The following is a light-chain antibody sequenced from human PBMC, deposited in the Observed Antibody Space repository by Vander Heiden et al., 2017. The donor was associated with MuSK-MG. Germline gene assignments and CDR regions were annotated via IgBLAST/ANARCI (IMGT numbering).Light chain of an antibody. V-gene: IGKV1-39*01. CDR2: AAS. J-gene: IGKJ1*01. CDR3: QQTYTTQT. CDR1: QTVSRY. Sequence: DIQMTQSPSSLSASVGDSVTITCRASQTVSRYLNWYQQKPGKAPKLLMYAASTLQNGVPSRFSGGGSGADFTLTITRLQPDDFATYYCQQTYTTQTFGQGTKVEIK.